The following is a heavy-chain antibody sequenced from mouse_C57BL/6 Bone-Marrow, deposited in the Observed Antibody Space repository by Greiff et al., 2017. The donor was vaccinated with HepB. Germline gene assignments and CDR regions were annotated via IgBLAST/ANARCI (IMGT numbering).Heavy chain of an antibody. CDR1: GFTFSSYA. Sequence: EVKLVESGGGLVKPGGPLKLSCAASGFTFSSYAMSWVRQTPEKRLEWVATISDGGSYTYYPDNVKGRFTISRDNAKNNLYLQMSHLKSEDTAMYYCARFYYDYSFDYWGQGTTLTVSS. D-gene: IGHD2-4*01. V-gene: IGHV5-4*03. CDR2: ISDGGSYT. CDR3: ARFYYDYSFDY. J-gene: IGHJ2*01.